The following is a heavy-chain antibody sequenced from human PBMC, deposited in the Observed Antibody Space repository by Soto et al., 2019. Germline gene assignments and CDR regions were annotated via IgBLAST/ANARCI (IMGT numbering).Heavy chain of an antibody. CDR3: ARYCSSTSCYLRNAFDI. CDR1: GGSISSGGYS. J-gene: IGHJ3*02. CDR2: IYHSGST. V-gene: IGHV4-30-2*01. D-gene: IGHD2-2*01. Sequence: QLQLQESGSGLVKPSQTLSLTCAVSGGSISSGGYSWSWIRQPPGKGLEWIGYIYHSGSTYYNPSLNSRVTISVDRSKNQFSLKLSSVTAADTAVYYCARYCSSTSCYLRNAFDIWGQGTMVTVSS.